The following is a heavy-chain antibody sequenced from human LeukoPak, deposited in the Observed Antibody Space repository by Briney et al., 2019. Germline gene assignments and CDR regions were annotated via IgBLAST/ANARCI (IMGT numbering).Heavy chain of an antibody. CDR3: AKDLYYYDSSGTAV. CDR1: GFTFSSYG. Sequence: GGSLRLSCAASGFTFSSYGMSWVRQAPGKGLEWVSAISGSGGSTYYADSVKGRFTISRDNSKNTLYLQMNSLRAEDTAVYYCAKDLYYYDSSGTAVWGQGTLVTVSS. D-gene: IGHD3-22*01. J-gene: IGHJ4*02. CDR2: ISGSGGST. V-gene: IGHV3-23*01.